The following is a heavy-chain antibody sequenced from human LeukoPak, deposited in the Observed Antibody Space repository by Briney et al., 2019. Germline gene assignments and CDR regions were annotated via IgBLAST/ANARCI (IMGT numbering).Heavy chain of an antibody. Sequence: SETLSLTCTVSGDSISSSSYYWGWIRQPPGKGLEWIGNIDYSGSTYYNPSLKSRVTISVDTSKNQFSLKLISVTAADTAVYYCTREQLGHCSSTSCTALTFDPWGREPWSPSPQ. CDR2: IDYSGST. J-gene: IGHJ5*02. CDR3: TREQLGHCSSTSCTALTFDP. CDR1: GDSISSSSYY. D-gene: IGHD2-2*01. V-gene: IGHV4-39*01.